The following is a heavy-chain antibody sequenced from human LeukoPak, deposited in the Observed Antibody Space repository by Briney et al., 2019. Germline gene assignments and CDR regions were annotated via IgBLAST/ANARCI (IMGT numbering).Heavy chain of an antibody. CDR2: ISNSSTYI. Sequence: GGSLRLSCAASGFTFSSYSMNWVGQAPGKGVEGVAGISNSSTYIYYADSVKGRFTISRDNAKNSLYLQMNTLRAEDTAVYYCARESWDIVVVPAALDYWGQGTLVTVSS. D-gene: IGHD2-2*01. CDR1: GFTFSSYS. CDR3: ARESWDIVVVPAALDY. J-gene: IGHJ4*02. V-gene: IGHV3-21*01.